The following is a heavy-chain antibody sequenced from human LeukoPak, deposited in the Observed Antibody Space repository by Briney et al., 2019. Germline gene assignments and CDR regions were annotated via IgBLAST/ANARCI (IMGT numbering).Heavy chain of an antibody. V-gene: IGHV4-59*08. CDR3: ARGGTARLFDY. CDR1: GGSTSPYY. D-gene: IGHD1/OR15-1a*01. Sequence: PSETLSLTCTVSGGSTSPYYWNWIRQPPGKGLEWIGNICHSGSMTYNPSLKSRVTISADTSKNQFSLKLTSVTAADTAVYFCARGGTARLFDYWGQGTLVTVSS. J-gene: IGHJ4*02. CDR2: ICHSGSM.